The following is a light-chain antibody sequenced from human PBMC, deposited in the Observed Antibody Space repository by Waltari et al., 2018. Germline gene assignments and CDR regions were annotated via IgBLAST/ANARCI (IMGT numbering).Light chain of an antibody. CDR2: VAS. J-gene: IGKJ2*01. V-gene: IGKV1-39*01. CDR3: QQSYRIPPT. CDR1: EPVSTY. Sequence: DIRMTQSPSSLSASVGDRVSITCRAREPVSTYVSWYQQKPGKAPNLLIYVASNLQSGVPSRFSGSGSGTDFTLSISSLQVEDVATYDCQQSYRIPPTFGQGTKVEI.